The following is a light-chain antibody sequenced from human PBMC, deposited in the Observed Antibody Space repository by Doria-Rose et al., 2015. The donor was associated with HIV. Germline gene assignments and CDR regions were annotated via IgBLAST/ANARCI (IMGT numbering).Light chain of an antibody. CDR1: SSDVGGYTY. CDR2: EVS. J-gene: IGLJ2*01. V-gene: IGLV2-8*01. CDR3: SSYAGSNNLI. Sequence: NQRPSASGSPVQSVTISCTGTSSDVGGYTYVSCYKQPPGEAPKLMIFEVSKRPSGVPDRFSGSKSGNTASLTVSGLQTEDEADYYCSSYAGSNNLIFGGGTKLSVL.